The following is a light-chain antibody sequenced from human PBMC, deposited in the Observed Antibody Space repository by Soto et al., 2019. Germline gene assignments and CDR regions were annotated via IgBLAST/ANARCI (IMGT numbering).Light chain of an antibody. V-gene: IGLV2-8*01. Sequence: QSVLTQPPSASGSPGQSVTISCTGTSSDVGGYNYVSWYQQHPGKAPKLIISEVSKRPSGVPDRFSGSKSGNTASLTVSGLQAEDEADYYWSSYAGSNNYVFGTGTKLTVL. J-gene: IGLJ1*01. CDR3: SSYAGSNNYV. CDR1: SSDVGGYNY. CDR2: EVS.